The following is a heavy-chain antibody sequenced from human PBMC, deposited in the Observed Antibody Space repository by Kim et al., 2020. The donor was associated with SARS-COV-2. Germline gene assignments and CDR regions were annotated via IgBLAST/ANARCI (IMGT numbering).Heavy chain of an antibody. Sequence: GGSLRLSCAASGFTFSSYAMSWVRQAPGKGLEWVPAISGSGGSTYYADSVKGRFTISRDNSKNTLYLQMNSLRAEDTAVYYCAKGERITMIVVVSVFDYWGQGTLVTVSS. D-gene: IGHD3-22*01. J-gene: IGHJ4*02. CDR1: GFTFSSYA. V-gene: IGHV3-23*01. CDR3: AKGERITMIVVVSVFDY. CDR2: ISGSGGST.